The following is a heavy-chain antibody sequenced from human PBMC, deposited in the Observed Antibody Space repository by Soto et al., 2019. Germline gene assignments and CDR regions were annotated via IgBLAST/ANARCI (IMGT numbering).Heavy chain of an antibody. CDR3: ARDQGGNFFLHDVDI. V-gene: IGHV1-69*01. J-gene: IGHJ3*02. CDR2: IIPIFGTP. Sequence: QVHLVQSGAEVKKSGSSVKISCKASGGPFSSYGISWVRQAPGQGLEWMGGIIPIFGTPHDAQKFQGRVKITTDESTTKAYMELSSVISEDTAVYSCARDQGGNFFLHDVDIWGQGTVVTVSS. CDR1: GGPFSSYG. D-gene: IGHD1-7*01.